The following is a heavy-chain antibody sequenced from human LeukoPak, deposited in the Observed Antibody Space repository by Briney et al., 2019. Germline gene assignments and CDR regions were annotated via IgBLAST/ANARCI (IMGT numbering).Heavy chain of an antibody. D-gene: IGHD7-27*01. J-gene: IGHJ3*01. CDR2: IYPGGSGP. V-gene: IGHV5-51*01. CDR3: AMRGDRVPLQADVFDV. Sequence: KSGASLKISGKVAGYIFTSYCSCCVRQIREKLQEWRGIIYPGGSGPTYSPSFQGQITISVDKSINTAYLPSVSLQASDASMYYSAMRGDRVPLQADVFDVWGKGTMVTVS. CDR1: GYIFTSYC.